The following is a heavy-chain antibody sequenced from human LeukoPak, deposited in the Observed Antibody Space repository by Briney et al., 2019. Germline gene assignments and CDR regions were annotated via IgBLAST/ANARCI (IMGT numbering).Heavy chain of an antibody. CDR1: GFTFNDYG. Sequence: GGSLRLSCAASGFTFNDYGMSWVRQGPGKGLEWVSGINWNGGTTGYSDSVRGRFTISRDNAKNSLYLQMNSLRAEDTALYYCARDKHYYDSSNYVWGQGTLVTVSS. D-gene: IGHD3-22*01. V-gene: IGHV3-20*04. J-gene: IGHJ4*02. CDR2: INWNGGTT. CDR3: ARDKHYYDSSNYV.